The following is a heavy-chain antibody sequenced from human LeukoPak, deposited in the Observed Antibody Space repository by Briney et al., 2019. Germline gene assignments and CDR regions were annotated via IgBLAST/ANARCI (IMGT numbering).Heavy chain of an antibody. Sequence: GGSLRLSCAASGFTVSSNYMSWVRQAPGKGLEWVSVIYSGGSTYYADSVKGRFTISRDNSKNTLYLQMNSLRAEDTAVYYCARDSPLWFGELAIWGQGTMVTVSS. CDR1: GFTVSSNY. D-gene: IGHD3-10*01. V-gene: IGHV3-53*05. CDR2: IYSGGST. CDR3: ARDSPLWFGELAI. J-gene: IGHJ3*02.